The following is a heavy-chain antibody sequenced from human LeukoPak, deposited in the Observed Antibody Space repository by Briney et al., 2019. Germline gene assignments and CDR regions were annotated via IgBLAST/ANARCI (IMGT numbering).Heavy chain of an antibody. Sequence: PGGSLRLSCAASGFTFSSNAMSWVRQAPGKGLEWVSAISGSGGKTHYADSVKGRFTISGDNPKNTLYLQMNGLRAEDTAVYYCAKDASADYWGQGTLVTVSS. CDR3: AKDASADY. V-gene: IGHV3-23*01. CDR1: GFTFSSNA. D-gene: IGHD3-10*01. CDR2: ISGSGGKT. J-gene: IGHJ4*02.